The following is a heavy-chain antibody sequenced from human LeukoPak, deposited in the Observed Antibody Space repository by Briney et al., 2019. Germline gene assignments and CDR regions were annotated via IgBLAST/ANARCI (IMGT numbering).Heavy chain of an antibody. CDR2: IFGSTGST. CDR3: AKDRTYYSDFSAYYFSPPLQHC. D-gene: IGHD3-22*01. V-gene: IGHV3-23*01. J-gene: IGHJ4*02. Sequence: PGGSLRLSCVASGFTFTNYAMSWVRQAPGKGLEWVSGIFGSTGSTYYADSVKGRVTISRDNSRNTVYLQMNSLRAEDTAVYYCAKDRTYYSDFSAYYFSPPLQHCWGQGTLVTVSS. CDR1: GFTFTNYA.